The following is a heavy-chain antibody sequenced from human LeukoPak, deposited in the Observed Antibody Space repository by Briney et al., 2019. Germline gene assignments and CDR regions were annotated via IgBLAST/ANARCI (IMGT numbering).Heavy chain of an antibody. J-gene: IGHJ4*02. Sequence: SETLSLTCTVSGGSISSGDYYWSWIRQPPGKGLEWIGYIYYSGSTFYNPSLKSRVTISVDTSKNQFSLKLSSVTAADTAVYYCARFLRYFDWLYHDYWGQGTLVTVSS. V-gene: IGHV4-30-4*01. CDR3: ARFLRYFDWLYHDY. CDR2: IYYSGST. D-gene: IGHD3-9*01. CDR1: GGSISSGDYY.